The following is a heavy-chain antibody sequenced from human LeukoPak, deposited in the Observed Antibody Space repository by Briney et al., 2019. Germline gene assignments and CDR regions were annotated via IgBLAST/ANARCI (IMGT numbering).Heavy chain of an antibody. CDR2: IIPIFGTA. Sequence: VASVKVSCKASGGTFSSYAISWVRQAPGQGLEWMGGIIPIFGTANYAQKFQGRVTITADESTSTAYMELSSLRSEDTAVYYCARGDNSRILFGMDVWGQGTTVTVSS. J-gene: IGHJ6*02. CDR3: ARGDNSRILFGMDV. CDR1: GGTFSSYA. V-gene: IGHV1-69*13. D-gene: IGHD6-13*01.